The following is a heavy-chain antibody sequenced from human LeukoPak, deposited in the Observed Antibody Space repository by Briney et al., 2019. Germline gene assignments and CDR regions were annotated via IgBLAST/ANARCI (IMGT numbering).Heavy chain of an antibody. Sequence: GRSLRLSCAASGFTFSSYAMHWVCQAPGKGLERVAVISYDGSNKYYADSVKGRFTISRDNSKNTLYLQMNSLRAEDTAVYYCAREGGRTYYDYVWGSYHMDYWGQGTLVTVSS. CDR1: GFTFSSYA. D-gene: IGHD3-16*02. CDR3: AREGGRTYYDYVWGSYHMDY. J-gene: IGHJ4*02. V-gene: IGHV3-30-3*01. CDR2: ISYDGSNK.